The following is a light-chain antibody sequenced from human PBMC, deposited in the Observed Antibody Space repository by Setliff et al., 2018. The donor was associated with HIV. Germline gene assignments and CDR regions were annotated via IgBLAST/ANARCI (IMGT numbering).Light chain of an antibody. CDR1: SSDVGYYNF. V-gene: IGLV2-14*01. CDR2: EVS. Sequence: QSVLTQPASVSGSPGQSITISCTGTSSDVGYYNFVSWYQQYPGRAPKVIIYEVSHRTSGISNRFSGSKSGNTASLTISELQTEDEANYYCGSYTLNITGRVGGGTK. CDR3: GSYTLNITGR. J-gene: IGLJ2*01.